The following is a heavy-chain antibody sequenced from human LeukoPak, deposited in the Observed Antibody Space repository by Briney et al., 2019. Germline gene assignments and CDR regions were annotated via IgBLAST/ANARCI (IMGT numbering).Heavy chain of an antibody. V-gene: IGHV3-30-3*01. J-gene: IGHJ3*02. CDR3: ARSDPFNAFDI. CDR1: GFTFSTYA. CDR2: ISYDGSSK. D-gene: IGHD3-16*01. Sequence: GGSLRLSCAASGFTFSTYAMHWVRQAPGKGLEWVAVISYDGSSKYYADSVKGRFTISRDNSKNTVYVQINSLRTEDTAVFYCARSDPFNAFDIWGQGTMVTVSS.